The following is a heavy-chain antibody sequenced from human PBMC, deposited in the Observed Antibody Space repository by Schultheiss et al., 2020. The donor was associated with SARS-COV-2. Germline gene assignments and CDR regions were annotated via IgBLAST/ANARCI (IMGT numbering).Heavy chain of an antibody. CDR2: ISNDGTYK. J-gene: IGHJ4*02. D-gene: IGHD1-20*01. Sequence: GGSLRLSCAASGFTFSPYAMHWVRQAPGRGLEWVALISNDGTYKSYADSVKGRFTISRDSSKNTMFLQMNSLRPEDTAVYYCARDLTGIAHWGQGTLVTVSS. CDR3: ARDLTGIAH. CDR1: GFTFSPYA. V-gene: IGHV3-30*04.